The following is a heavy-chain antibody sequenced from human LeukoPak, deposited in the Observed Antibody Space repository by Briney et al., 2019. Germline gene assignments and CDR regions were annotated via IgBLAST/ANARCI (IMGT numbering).Heavy chain of an antibody. V-gene: IGHV3-30*02. CDR2: IRYDGSNK. CDR3: AKDSSETYYYDSSDPRYGDY. CDR1: GFTFSSYG. D-gene: IGHD3-22*01. Sequence: PGGSLRLSCAASGFTFSSYGMHWVRQAPGKGLEWVAFIRYDGSNKYYADSVKGRFTISRDNSKNTLYLQMNSLRAEDTAVYYCAKDSSETYYYDSSDPRYGDYWGQGTLVTVSS. J-gene: IGHJ4*02.